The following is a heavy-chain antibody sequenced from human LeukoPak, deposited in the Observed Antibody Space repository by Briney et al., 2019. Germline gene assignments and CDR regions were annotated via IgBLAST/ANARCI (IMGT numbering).Heavy chain of an antibody. CDR2: INSNNGAT. V-gene: IGHV1-2*02. CDR1: GYTFTDYY. Sequence: ASVKVSCKASGYTFTDYYIHWVRQAPGQGLEWMGWINSNNGATNYAQEFQGRVTMTRDTSISTAYMELTRLGSDDTAVYYCARDGSLDYWGQGTLVTVSS. D-gene: IGHD5-12*01. J-gene: IGHJ4*02. CDR3: ARDGSLDY.